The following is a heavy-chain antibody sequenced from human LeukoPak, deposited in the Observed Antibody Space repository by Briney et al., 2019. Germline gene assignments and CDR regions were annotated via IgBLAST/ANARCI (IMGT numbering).Heavy chain of an antibody. J-gene: IGHJ4*02. CDR2: ITSGGDYI. Sequence: GGSLRLSCAASGFTFNTFNMNWVRQAPGKGLEWVSSITSGGDYIYYADSVKGRFTTSRDNAKNSLSLQLNSLRVEDTAVYYCARAHYDVLAASYKWTPDYWGQGTLVTVSS. V-gene: IGHV3-21*01. CDR3: ARAHYDVLAASYKWTPDY. D-gene: IGHD3-9*01. CDR1: GFTFNTFN.